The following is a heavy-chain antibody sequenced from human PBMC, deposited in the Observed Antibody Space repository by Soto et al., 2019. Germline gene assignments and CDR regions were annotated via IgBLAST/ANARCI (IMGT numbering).Heavy chain of an antibody. CDR1: GGSISSGGYY. V-gene: IGHV4-31*03. J-gene: IGHJ6*02. Sequence: SENLSLTCTVSGGSISSGGYYWSWIRQHPGKGLEWIGYIYYSGSTYYNPSLKSRVTISVDTSKNQFSLKLSSVTAADTAVYYCAIDHDDGGKSGRSMDVWGQGTTVTLA. D-gene: IGHD4-17*01. CDR2: IYYSGST. CDR3: AIDHDDGGKSGRSMDV.